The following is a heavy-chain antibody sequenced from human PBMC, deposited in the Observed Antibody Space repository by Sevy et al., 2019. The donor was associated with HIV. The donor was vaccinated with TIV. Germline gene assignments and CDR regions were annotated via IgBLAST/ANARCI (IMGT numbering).Heavy chain of an antibody. V-gene: IGHV3-23*01. J-gene: IGHJ4*02. Sequence: GGSLRLSCAASGFTFSSYAMSWVRQAPGKGLEWVSAISGSGGSTYYANSAKGRLTIYRDKSKNTLYLQMNILTAEDTAVYYCAKAGYYDSSGYYFDYWGQGTLVTVSS. CDR2: ISGSGGST. D-gene: IGHD3-22*01. CDR1: GFTFSSYA. CDR3: AKAGYYDSSGYYFDY.